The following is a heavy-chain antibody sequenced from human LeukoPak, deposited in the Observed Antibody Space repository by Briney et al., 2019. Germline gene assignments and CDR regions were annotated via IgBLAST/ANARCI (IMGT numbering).Heavy chain of an antibody. J-gene: IGHJ3*02. Sequence: SETLSLTCTVPGGSISSSGYYWDWIRQPPGKGLEWIGSIYYSGSTYYNPSLKSRVTFSVDTSKNQFSLKLSSVTAADTAVYEGARRSSSDWYKGSVDIWGQGTMVTVSS. D-gene: IGHD6-19*01. V-gene: IGHV4-39*01. CDR1: GGSISSSGYY. CDR2: IYYSGST. CDR3: ARRSSSDWYKGSVDI.